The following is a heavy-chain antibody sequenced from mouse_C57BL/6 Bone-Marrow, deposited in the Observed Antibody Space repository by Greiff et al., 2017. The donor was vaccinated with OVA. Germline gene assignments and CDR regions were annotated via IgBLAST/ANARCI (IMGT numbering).Heavy chain of an antibody. D-gene: IGHD1-1*01. CDR3: APLYYGSSYPAWCAY. J-gene: IGHJ3*01. Sequence: QVQLQQPGTELVKPGASVKLSCKASGYTFTSYWMHWVKQRPGQGLEWIGNINPSNGGTSYNEKFKSKATLTVDKSSSTAYMQLSSLTSEDSAVYYCAPLYYGSSYPAWCAYWGQGTLVTVSA. V-gene: IGHV1-53*01. CDR2: INPSNGGT. CDR1: GYTFTSYW.